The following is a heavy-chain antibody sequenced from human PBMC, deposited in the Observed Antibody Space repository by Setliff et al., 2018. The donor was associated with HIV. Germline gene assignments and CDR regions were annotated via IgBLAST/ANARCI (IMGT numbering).Heavy chain of an antibody. CDR3: ASPTAIPH. CDR1: GYTFTSYG. J-gene: IGHJ4*02. V-gene: IGHV1-18*01. CDR2: ISAGNGNT. Sequence: ASVKVSCKASGYTFTSYGISWVRQAPGQGLEWMGWISAGNGNTKYSQKFQGRVTITRDTSASTAYMELSSLRPEDTAVYYCASPTAIPHWGQGTLVTVSS. D-gene: IGHD2-21*02.